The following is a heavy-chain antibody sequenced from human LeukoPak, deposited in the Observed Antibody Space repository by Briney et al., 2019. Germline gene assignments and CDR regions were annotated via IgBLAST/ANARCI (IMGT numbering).Heavy chain of an antibody. V-gene: IGHV3-30-3*01. CDR1: RFTFSSYA. Sequence: GRSLRLSCAASRFTFSSYAMHWVRQAPGKGLVWVAVISYDGSNKYYADSVKGRFTITRDNSKNTLYLQMNSMRAEDTAVYYCASGDCSSTSCYNWGFDPWGQGTLVTVSS. D-gene: IGHD2-2*01. CDR2: ISYDGSNK. J-gene: IGHJ5*02. CDR3: ASGDCSSTSCYNWGFDP.